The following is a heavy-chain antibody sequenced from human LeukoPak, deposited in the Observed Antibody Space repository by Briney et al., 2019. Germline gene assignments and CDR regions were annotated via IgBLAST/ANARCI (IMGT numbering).Heavy chain of an antibody. CDR2: INPNSGGT. CDR1: GYTFTGYY. V-gene: IGHV1-2*02. CDR3: ARERGKFYYYGSGSVNWFDP. J-gene: IGHJ5*02. Sequence: ASVKVSCKASGYTFTGYYMHWVRQAPGQGLEWMGWINPNSGGTNYAQKFQGRVTMTRDTSISTAYMELSRLRSDDTAVYYCARERGKFYYYGSGSVNWFDPWGQGALVTVSS. D-gene: IGHD3-10*01.